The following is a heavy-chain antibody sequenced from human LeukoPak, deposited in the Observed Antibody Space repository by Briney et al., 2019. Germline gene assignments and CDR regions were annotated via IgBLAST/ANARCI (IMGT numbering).Heavy chain of an antibody. D-gene: IGHD6-13*01. CDR1: GFTFSTYS. Sequence: PGGSLRLSCAASGFTFSTYSMNWVRQAPGKGLEWVSVIYSGGSTYYADSVKGRFTISRDNSKNTLSLQMNSLRPEDTALYYCAKDLAASYNGFDVWGQGTMVAVSS. CDR3: AKDLAASYNGFDV. J-gene: IGHJ3*01. V-gene: IGHV3-66*02. CDR2: IYSGGST.